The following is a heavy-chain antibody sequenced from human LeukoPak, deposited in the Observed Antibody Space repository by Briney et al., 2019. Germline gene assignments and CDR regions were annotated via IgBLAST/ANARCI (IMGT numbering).Heavy chain of an antibody. CDR1: GGSISSYY. D-gene: IGHD4-17*01. CDR2: IYYSGST. CDR3: ARQSLDYGDYSFDY. J-gene: IGHJ4*02. Sequence: PSETLSLTCTVSGGSISSYYWSWIRQPPGKGLEWIGYIYYSGSTNYNPSLKSRVTISVDTSKNQFSLKLSSVTAADTAVYYCARQSLDYGDYSFDYWGQGTLVTVSS. V-gene: IGHV4-59*08.